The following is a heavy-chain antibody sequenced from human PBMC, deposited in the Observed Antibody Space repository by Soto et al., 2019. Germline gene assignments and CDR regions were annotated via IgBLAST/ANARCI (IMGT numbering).Heavy chain of an antibody. Sequence: QITLKESGPTLVKPTQTLTLTCTFSGFSLSTSGVGVGWIRQPPGKALEWLALIYWDDDKRYSPSLKSRLTNTKDPSKNXXVXTXXSMDPVDTATYYWAHRRAGSSWYEWNPLGLNWFDPWGQGTLVTVSS. J-gene: IGHJ5*02. CDR2: IYWDDDK. CDR3: AHRRAGSSWYEWNPLGLNWFDP. V-gene: IGHV2-5*02. D-gene: IGHD6-13*01. CDR1: GFSLSTSGVG.